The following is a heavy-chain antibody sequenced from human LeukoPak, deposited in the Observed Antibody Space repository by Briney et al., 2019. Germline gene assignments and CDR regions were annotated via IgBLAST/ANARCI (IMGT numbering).Heavy chain of an antibody. CDR2: IWYDGSNK. J-gene: IGHJ4*02. V-gene: IGHV3-33*01. CDR1: GFTFSSYG. CDR3: ARDRSYDFWSGYSTPDY. D-gene: IGHD3-3*01. Sequence: GRSLRLSCAASGFTFSSYGMHWVRQAPGKGLEWVAVIWYDGSNKYYADSVKGRFTISRDNSKNTLDLQMNSLRAEYTAVYYCARDRSYDFWSGYSTPDYWGQGTLVTVSS.